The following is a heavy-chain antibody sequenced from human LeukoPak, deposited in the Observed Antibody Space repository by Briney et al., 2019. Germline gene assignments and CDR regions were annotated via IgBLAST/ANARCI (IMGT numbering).Heavy chain of an antibody. CDR1: GFTFSSYA. J-gene: IGHJ4*02. D-gene: IGHD3-10*01. V-gene: IGHV3-30-3*01. CDR2: ISYDGSNK. CDR3: ARIRLPLLWFGEFDY. Sequence: GGSLRLSCAASGFTFSSYAMHWVRQAPGKGLEWVAVISYDGSNKYYADSVKSRFTISRDNSKNTLYLQMNSLRAEDTAVYYCARIRLPLLWFGEFDYWGQGTLVTVSS.